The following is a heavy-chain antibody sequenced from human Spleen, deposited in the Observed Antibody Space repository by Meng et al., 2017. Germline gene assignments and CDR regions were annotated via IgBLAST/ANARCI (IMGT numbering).Heavy chain of an antibody. CDR2: IYWNDDK. D-gene: IGHD3-9*01. V-gene: IGHV2-5*01. Sequence: TLSLTCTVSGGSISSYYWSWIRQPPGKALEWLALIYWNDDKRYSPSLKSRLTITKDTSKNQVVLTMTNMDPVDTATYYCAHSGDYYDILTGYYRGFAFDIWGQGTMVTVSS. CDR3: AHSGDYYDILTGYYRGFAFDI. CDR1: GGSISSYYW. J-gene: IGHJ3*02.